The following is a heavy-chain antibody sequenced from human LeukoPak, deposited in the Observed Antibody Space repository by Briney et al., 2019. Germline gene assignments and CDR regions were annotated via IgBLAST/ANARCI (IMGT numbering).Heavy chain of an antibody. V-gene: IGHV3-74*01. D-gene: IGHD2-15*01. CDR3: ARDRVVVATTTPPYWYFDL. J-gene: IGHJ2*01. CDR1: GFTFSGHW. CDR2: TNSDGSST. Sequence: GGSLRLSCAVSGFTFSGHWMFWVRQAPGKGLVWVSSTNSDGSSTGYTDSVKGRFTVSRDNAKNSLFLHMNSLRVEDTALYYCARDRVVVATTTPPYWYFDLWGRGTLVTVSS.